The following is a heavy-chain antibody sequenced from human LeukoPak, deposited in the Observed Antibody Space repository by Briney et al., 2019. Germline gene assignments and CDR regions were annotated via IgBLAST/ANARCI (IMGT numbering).Heavy chain of an antibody. CDR1: GFTFSTYS. D-gene: IGHD5-12*01. V-gene: IGHV3-21*01. CDR2: ISSSSSYI. CDR3: ARERGYDDDYYYYTMDV. Sequence: GGSLRLSCAASGFTFSTYSLNWVRQAPGKGPEWVSFISSSSSYIHYADSVRGRFTVSRDNAKNSLYLQMNSLRAEDTAVYYCARERGYDDDYYYYTMDVWGKGTTVTVSS. J-gene: IGHJ6*03.